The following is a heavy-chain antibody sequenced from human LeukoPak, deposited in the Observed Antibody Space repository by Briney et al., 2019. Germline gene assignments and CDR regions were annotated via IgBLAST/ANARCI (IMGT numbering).Heavy chain of an antibody. CDR1: GGSISNYY. Sequence: SETLSITCTVSGGSISNYYWSCIRQPPGKGLEWIAHIYYSGSTNYNPSLKSRVTISVDMSKHQFSLKLTSVTAADTAVYYCARGGAPGIAARHTYFEYWGQGTLVTVSS. CDR2: IYYSGST. CDR3: ARGGAPGIAARHTYFEY. V-gene: IGHV4-59*01. D-gene: IGHD6-6*01. J-gene: IGHJ4*02.